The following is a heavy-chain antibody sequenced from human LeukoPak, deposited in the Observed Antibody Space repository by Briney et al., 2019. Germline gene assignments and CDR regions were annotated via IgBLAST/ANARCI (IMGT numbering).Heavy chain of an antibody. CDR3: AKGHVGYISSWFRCFDP. CDR1: GGSFSGHY. J-gene: IGHJ5*02. CDR2: SNHSGST. V-gene: IGHV4-34*01. Sequence: SETLSLTCAVYGGSFSGHYWSWIRQPPGKGLEWMGESNHSGSTNYNPSLKSRVTISVDTSKNQFSLKLSSVTAADTALYYCAKGHVGYISSWFRCFDPWGPGILVTVSS. D-gene: IGHD6-13*01.